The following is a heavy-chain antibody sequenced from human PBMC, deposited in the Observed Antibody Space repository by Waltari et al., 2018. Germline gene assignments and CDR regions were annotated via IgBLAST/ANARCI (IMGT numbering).Heavy chain of an antibody. Sequence: QVQLVESGGGVVQPGGSLRLSCAASGFTFSSHGMHWVRQAPGKGLEWVAFIRYDGSNKYYADSVKGRFTISRDNSKNTLYLQMNSLRAEDTAVYYCAKGRDHGDAFDIWGQGTMVTVSS. CDR2: IRYDGSNK. CDR1: GFTFSSHG. V-gene: IGHV3-30*02. CDR3: AKGRDHGDAFDI. J-gene: IGHJ3*02.